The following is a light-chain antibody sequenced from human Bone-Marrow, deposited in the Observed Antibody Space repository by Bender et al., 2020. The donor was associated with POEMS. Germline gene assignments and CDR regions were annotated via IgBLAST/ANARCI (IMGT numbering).Light chain of an antibody. CDR1: SSDVGSYSL. CDR3: AAWDDSLKAWV. J-gene: IGLJ3*02. CDR2: EVT. V-gene: IGLV2-14*02. Sequence: QSALTQPASVSGSPGQSITISCTGTSSDVGSYSLVSWYQQHPGKAPKVMIYEVTKRPSGVSNRFSGSKSGNTASLVISGLQSADEADYYCAAWDDSLKAWVFGGGTRLTVL.